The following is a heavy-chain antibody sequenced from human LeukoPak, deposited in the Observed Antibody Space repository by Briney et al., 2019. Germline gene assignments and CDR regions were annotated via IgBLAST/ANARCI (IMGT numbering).Heavy chain of an antibody. V-gene: IGHV4-59*01. CDR3: TRGAPTIFNP. Sequence: PSETLSLTCTVSGGAISSYYWSWLRQPPGKGLEWIGYIYYSGSTNYNPSLKSRVTISVDTSKNQFSLKLSCVTAADTAVYYCTRGAPTIFNPWGQGTLVTVSS. CDR2: IYYSGST. CDR1: GGAISSYY. D-gene: IGHD3-3*01. J-gene: IGHJ5*02.